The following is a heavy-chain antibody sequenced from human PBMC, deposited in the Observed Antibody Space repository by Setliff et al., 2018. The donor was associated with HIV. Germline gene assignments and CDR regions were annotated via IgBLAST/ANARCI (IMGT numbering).Heavy chain of an antibody. V-gene: IGHV4-4*07. Sequence: KASETLSLTCSVSGGPMSTYYWSWIRQPAGKRLEWLGRVYTSGSTIYNPSLRSRVTMSVDTSKSQFSLKLNSVAAADTAVYYCARVFPPIRGAPFGTPPGAFDIWGQGTMVTVSS. J-gene: IGHJ3*02. CDR2: VYTSGST. CDR1: GGPMSTYY. CDR3: ARVFPPIRGAPFGTPPGAFDI. D-gene: IGHD2-15*01.